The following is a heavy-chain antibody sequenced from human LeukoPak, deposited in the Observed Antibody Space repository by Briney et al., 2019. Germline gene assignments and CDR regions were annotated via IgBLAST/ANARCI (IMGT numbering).Heavy chain of an antibody. D-gene: IGHD3-22*01. CDR2: ISYDGSNK. V-gene: IGHV3-30*03. CDR3: ARGHYYDIYYYYMDV. J-gene: IGHJ6*03. CDR1: GFTFSSYG. Sequence: PGGSLRLSCAASGFTFSSYGMHWVRQAPGKGLEWVAVISYDGSNKYYADSVKGRFTISRDNSKNTLYLQMNSLRADDTAVYYCARGHYYDIYYYYMDVWGKGTTVTISS.